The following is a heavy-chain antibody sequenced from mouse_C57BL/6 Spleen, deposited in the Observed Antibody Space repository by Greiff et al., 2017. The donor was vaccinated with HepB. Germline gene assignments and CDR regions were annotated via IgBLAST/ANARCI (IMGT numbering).Heavy chain of an antibody. CDR3: ARGAAQATSDYAMDY. J-gene: IGHJ4*01. CDR1: GYTFTNYW. V-gene: IGHV1-63*01. D-gene: IGHD3-2*02. CDR2: IYPGGGYT. Sequence: QVQLQQSGAELVRPGTSVKMSCKASGYTFTNYWIGWAKQRPGHGLEWIGEIYPGGGYTNYNEKFKGKATLTADKSSSTAYMQFSSLTSEDSAIYYCARGAAQATSDYAMDYWGQGTSVTVSS.